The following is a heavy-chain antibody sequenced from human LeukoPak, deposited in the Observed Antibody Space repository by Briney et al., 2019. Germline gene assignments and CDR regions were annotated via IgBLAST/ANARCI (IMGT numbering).Heavy chain of an antibody. V-gene: IGHV1-46*01. Sequence: ASVKVSCRASGYSFTSNYIHWVRQAPGQGLEWMGMIYPRGGSTSYAQKFQGRVTVTRGTSTSTVHMELSGLRSEDTAVYYCARDQEAFDYWGQGTLVTVSS. CDR3: ARDQEAFDY. CDR1: GYSFTSNY. CDR2: IYPRGGST. J-gene: IGHJ4*02.